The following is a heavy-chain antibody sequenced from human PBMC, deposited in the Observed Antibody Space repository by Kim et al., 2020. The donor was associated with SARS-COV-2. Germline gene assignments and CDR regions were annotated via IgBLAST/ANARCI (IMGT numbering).Heavy chain of an antibody. J-gene: IGHJ6*02. V-gene: IGHV3-33*06. Sequence: VKGRFTISRDNSKNTLYLQMNSLRAEDTAVYYCAKPIAAAGRYYYYGMDVWGQGTTVTVSS. CDR3: AKPIAAAGRYYYYGMDV. D-gene: IGHD6-13*01.